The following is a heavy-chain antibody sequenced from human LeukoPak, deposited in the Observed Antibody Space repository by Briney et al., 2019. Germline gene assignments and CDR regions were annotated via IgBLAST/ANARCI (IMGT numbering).Heavy chain of an antibody. D-gene: IGHD5-24*01. CDR2: INGGGDST. CDR3: ARSDDYNSRNVFNY. CDR1: GFIFNRYA. V-gene: IGHV3-23*01. J-gene: IGHJ4*02. Sequence: GGSLRLSCEASGFIFNRYAMNWVRQAPGKGLEWVSGINGGGDSTYYADSVKGRFTIPRDNSKNTLYLQMNSLRAEDTALYYCARSDDYNSRNVFNYWGQGTLVTVSS.